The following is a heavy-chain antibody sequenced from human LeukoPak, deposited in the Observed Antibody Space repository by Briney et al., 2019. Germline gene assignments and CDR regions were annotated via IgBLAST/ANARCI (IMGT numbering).Heavy chain of an antibody. Sequence: ASVKVSCKASGYTLSDYGISWVRQAPGQGLEWVGWITTYSGNRKYAEKFQGRVTMTTDTSTSTYYMEMRSLRSDDTAIYYCARDCSNGVCLPRDYWGQGTQITVST. CDR1: GYTLSDYG. V-gene: IGHV1-18*01. CDR3: ARDCSNGVCLPRDY. CDR2: ITTYSGNR. J-gene: IGHJ4*02. D-gene: IGHD2-8*01.